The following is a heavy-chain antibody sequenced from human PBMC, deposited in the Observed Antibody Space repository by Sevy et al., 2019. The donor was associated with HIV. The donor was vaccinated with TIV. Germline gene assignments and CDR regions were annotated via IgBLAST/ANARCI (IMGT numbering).Heavy chain of an antibody. D-gene: IGHD3-10*01. CDR1: GFTFSYYN. Sequence: GGSLRLSCAASGFTFSYYNMNWVRQAPGKGLEWVSSISSGSSYIFYVDSVKGRFTISRDNAKDSLFLQMNSLRAEDTAVYSCARNLDYYASGPPDSWGRRTLVTVSS. CDR3: ARNLDYYASGPPDS. V-gene: IGHV3-21*01. J-gene: IGHJ4*02. CDR2: ISSGSSYI.